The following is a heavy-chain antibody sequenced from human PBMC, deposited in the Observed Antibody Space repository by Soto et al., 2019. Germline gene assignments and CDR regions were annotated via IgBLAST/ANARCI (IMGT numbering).Heavy chain of an antibody. V-gene: IGHV1-8*01. Sequence: GASVKVSCKASGYTFTSYDINWVRQATGQGLEWMGWMNPNSGNTGYAQKFQGRVTITADKSTSTAYMELSSLRSEDTAVYYCARNYYDSSGYPYNWFDPWGQGTLVTVSS. CDR2: MNPNSGNT. CDR1: GYTFTSYD. J-gene: IGHJ5*02. CDR3: ARNYYDSSGYPYNWFDP. D-gene: IGHD3-22*01.